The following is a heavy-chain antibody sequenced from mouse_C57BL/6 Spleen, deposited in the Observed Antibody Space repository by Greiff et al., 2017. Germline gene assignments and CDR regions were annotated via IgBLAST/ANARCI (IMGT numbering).Heavy chain of an antibody. CDR1: GYSITSGYY. D-gene: IGHD1-1*01. J-gene: IGHJ2*01. CDR2: ISYDGSN. CDR3: ARGVVATGFDY. Sequence: EVQLQQSGPGLVKPSQSLPLTCSVTGYSITSGYYWNWIRQFPGNKLEWMGYISYDGSNNYNPSLKNRISITRDTSKNQFFLKLNSVTTEDTATYYCARGVVATGFDYWGQGTTLTVSS. V-gene: IGHV3-6*01.